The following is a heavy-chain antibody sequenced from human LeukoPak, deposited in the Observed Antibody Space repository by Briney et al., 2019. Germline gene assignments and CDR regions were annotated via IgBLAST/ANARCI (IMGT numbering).Heavy chain of an antibody. J-gene: IGHJ5*02. CDR2: INPSGGST. V-gene: IGHV1-46*03. CDR1: GYTFTSYY. D-gene: IGHD3-3*01. Sequence: GASVKVSCKASGYTFTSYYMHWVRQAPGQGLDGMGIINPSGGSTSYAQKFQGRVTMTRDTSTSTVYMELSSLRSEDTAVYYCARGSITIFGVVIIKADNWFDPWGQGTLVTVSS. CDR3: ARGSITIFGVVIIKADNWFDP.